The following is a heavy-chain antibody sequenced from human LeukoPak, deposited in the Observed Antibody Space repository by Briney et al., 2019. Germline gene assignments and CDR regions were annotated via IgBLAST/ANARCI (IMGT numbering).Heavy chain of an antibody. D-gene: IGHD2-15*01. V-gene: IGHV3-30*18. CDR2: ITQDGSSK. Sequence: GGSLRLSCAASGFTFSSYGMHWVRQAPGKGLEWVAVITQDGSSKYYADSVKGRFTISRDNSKNTLYLQMNTLRAEDTAVYFCAKDPWSGGSFGVHWGQGTLVTVSS. CDR1: GFTFSSYG. CDR3: AKDPWSGGSFGVH. J-gene: IGHJ4*02.